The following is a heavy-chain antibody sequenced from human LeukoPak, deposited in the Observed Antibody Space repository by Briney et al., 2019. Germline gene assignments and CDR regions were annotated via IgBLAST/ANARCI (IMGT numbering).Heavy chain of an antibody. CDR1: GYTFTGYY. CDR3: ARYDSSGSDLDY. V-gene: IGHV1-2*02. D-gene: IGHD3-22*01. CDR2: INPNSGGT. J-gene: IGHJ4*02. Sequence: ASVNVSCKASGYTFTGYYMHWVRQAPGQGLEWMGWINPNSGGTNYAQKFQGRVTMTRDTSISTAYMELSRLRSDDTAVYYCARYDSSGSDLDYWGQGTLVTVSS.